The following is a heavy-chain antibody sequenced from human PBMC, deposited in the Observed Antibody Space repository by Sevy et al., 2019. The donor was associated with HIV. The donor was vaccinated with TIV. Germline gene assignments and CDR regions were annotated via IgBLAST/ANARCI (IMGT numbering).Heavy chain of an antibody. D-gene: IGHD1-26*01. CDR1: GYTLTELS. J-gene: IGHJ6*02. V-gene: IGHV1-24*01. CDR3: ATSGGATSGGYYYCMDV. Sequence: ASVKVSCKVSGYTLTELSMHWVRQAPGKGLEWMGGFDPEEGETIYAQKFQGRVTMTGDTSTDTAYMELNSLRSEDTAVYYCATSGGATSGGYYYCMDVWGQGTTVTVSS. CDR2: FDPEEGET.